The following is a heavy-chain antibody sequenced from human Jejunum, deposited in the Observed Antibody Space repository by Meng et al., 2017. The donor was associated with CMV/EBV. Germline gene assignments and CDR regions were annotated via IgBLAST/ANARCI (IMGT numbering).Heavy chain of an antibody. Sequence: VASKSAAWKWSRQSPSRGLEWLGRIYYRSQWYSDYAVSVRGRISINPDTSRNQFALHLSSVTPEDTAIYYCSRNEFERMIHWFDPWGQGTLVTVSS. CDR2: IYYRSQWYS. J-gene: IGHJ5*02. CDR1: VASKSAA. CDR3: SRNEFERMIHWFDP. D-gene: IGHD3-22*01. V-gene: IGHV6-1*01.